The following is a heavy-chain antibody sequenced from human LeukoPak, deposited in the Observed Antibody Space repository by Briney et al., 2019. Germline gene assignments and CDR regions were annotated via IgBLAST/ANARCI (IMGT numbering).Heavy chain of an antibody. CDR3: ARALRGRSGRYSMGY. CDR1: GYTFTSYD. J-gene: IGHJ4*02. Sequence: ASVKVSCKASGYTFTSYDINWVRQATGQGLEWMGWMNPNSGNTGYAQKFQGRVTMTRNTSISTAYMELSSLRSEDTAVYYCARALRGRSGRYSMGYWGQGTLVTVSS. CDR2: MNPNSGNT. V-gene: IGHV1-8*01. D-gene: IGHD6-13*01.